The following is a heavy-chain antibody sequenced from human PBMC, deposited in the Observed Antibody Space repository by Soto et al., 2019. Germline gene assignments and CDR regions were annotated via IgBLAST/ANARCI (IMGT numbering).Heavy chain of an antibody. V-gene: IGHV1-18*01. CDR3: ARDTPTEHYYYYGMDV. D-gene: IGHD4-17*01. J-gene: IGHJ6*02. Sequence: QVPLVQSGAEVKKPGASVKVSCKASGYTFTSYGISWVRQAPGQGLEWMGWISAYNGNTNYAQKLQGRVTMTTDTSTSTAYMELRSLRSDDTAVYYCARDTPTEHYYYYGMDVWGQGTTVTVSS. CDR2: ISAYNGNT. CDR1: GYTFTSYG.